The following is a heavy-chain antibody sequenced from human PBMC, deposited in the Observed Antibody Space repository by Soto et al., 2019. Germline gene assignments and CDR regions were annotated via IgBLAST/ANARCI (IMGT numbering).Heavy chain of an antibody. Sequence: EVQLSGSGGGLVQPGGSLRLSCAASGFTFSSYAMSWVRQAPGKGLEWVSAISGSSTSTYYADSVKGRFTISRDNSKNTLYVQMISLRAEDTVVYYCAKDPSSGLAIENYFDYWGQGTLVTVSS. CDR3: AKDPSSGLAIENYFDY. CDR1: GFTFSSYA. CDR2: ISGSSTST. D-gene: IGHD3-22*01. J-gene: IGHJ4*02. V-gene: IGHV3-23*01.